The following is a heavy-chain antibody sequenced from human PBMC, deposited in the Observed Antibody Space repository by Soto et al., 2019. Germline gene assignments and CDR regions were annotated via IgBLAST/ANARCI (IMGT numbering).Heavy chain of an antibody. D-gene: IGHD6-13*01. J-gene: IGHJ4*02. CDR2: SHQSGNT. CDR1: GVSISSHDW. Sequence: QVQLQESGPGLVKPSGTLSLTCAVSGVSISSHDWWTWVRQPPGKGLEWIGESHQSGNTNYNSSLVSQVTISVAKSKNQFSLKLTSVTVADTDVYYCATRDSSRFDWGQGTLETVSS. V-gene: IGHV4-4*02. CDR3: ATRDSSRFD.